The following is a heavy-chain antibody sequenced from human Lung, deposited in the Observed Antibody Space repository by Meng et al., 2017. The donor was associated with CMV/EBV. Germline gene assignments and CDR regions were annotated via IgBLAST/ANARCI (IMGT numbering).Heavy chain of an antibody. CDR1: GYSFTTYA. D-gene: IGHD2-2*01. Sequence: QVQLVQSWAEVKKPGASVKVSCKASGYSFTTYAMHWVRQAPGQRLEWMGWINAGNGNTKYSEKFQSRVTITRDTAASTAYMELSSLRSEDTAVYYCARTGCSSSSCYDYWGQGTLVTVSS. J-gene: IGHJ4*02. CDR2: INAGNGNT. V-gene: IGHV1-3*01. CDR3: ARTGCSSSSCYDY.